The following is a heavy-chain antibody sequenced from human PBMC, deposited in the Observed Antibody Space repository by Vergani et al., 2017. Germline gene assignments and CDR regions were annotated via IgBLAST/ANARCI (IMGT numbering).Heavy chain of an antibody. D-gene: IGHD3-16*01. CDR3: TRHRVGDDYVWGNYDY. CDR2: IRSKANNYAT. Sequence: EVQLVESGGGLVQPGGSLTLSCAASGFTFSGSAMHWVRQASGKGLEWIGRIRSKANNYATVYAASVKGRFTISREDSKNTAYLQMNSLKTEDTAVYYCTRHRVGDDYVWGNYDYWGQGTRVTVSS. CDR1: GFTFSGSA. V-gene: IGHV3-73*01. J-gene: IGHJ4*02.